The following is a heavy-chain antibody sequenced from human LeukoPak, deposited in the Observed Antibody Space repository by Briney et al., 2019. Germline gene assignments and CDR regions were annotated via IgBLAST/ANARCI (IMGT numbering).Heavy chain of an antibody. D-gene: IGHD4-17*01. J-gene: IGHJ3*02. CDR3: ARDPIDYGDFNFDI. Sequence: GGSLRLSCAASGFTFSSYSMNWVRQAPGKGLEWVSYISSSSSTIYYAGSVKGRFTISRDNAKNSLYLQMNSLRAEDTAVYYCARDPIDYGDFNFDIWGQGTMVTVSS. V-gene: IGHV3-48*01. CDR2: ISSSSSTI. CDR1: GFTFSSYS.